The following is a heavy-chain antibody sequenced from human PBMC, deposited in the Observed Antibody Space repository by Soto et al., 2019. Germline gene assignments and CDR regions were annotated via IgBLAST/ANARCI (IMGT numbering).Heavy chain of an antibody. J-gene: IGHJ4*02. D-gene: IGHD2-2*01. V-gene: IGHV3-23*01. CDR1: GFTFSSYA. CDR3: ARDDCSSPSCYVY. Sequence: QPGGSLRLSCAASGFTFSSYAMSWVRQAPGKGLEWVSAISGSGGSTYYADSVKGRFTISRDNSKNTLDLQMDSLRAEDTGVYFCARDDCSSPSCYVYWGQGTPVTVSS. CDR2: ISGSGGST.